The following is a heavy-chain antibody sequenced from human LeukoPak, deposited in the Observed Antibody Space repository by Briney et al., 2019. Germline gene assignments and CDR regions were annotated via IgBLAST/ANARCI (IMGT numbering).Heavy chain of an antibody. CDR3: ARVLTRVGSALDY. V-gene: IGHV1-24*01. CDR1: GYSLSDIS. J-gene: IGHJ4*02. D-gene: IGHD1-26*01. CDR2: FETEDGEP. Sequence: ASVKVSCKVSGYSLSDISVHWIRQVPGRGLEWMGSFETEDGEPLYAQKFQGRVTMTEDTSTDTAYMELSSLRSDDTAVYYCARVLTRVGSALDYWGQGTLVTVSS.